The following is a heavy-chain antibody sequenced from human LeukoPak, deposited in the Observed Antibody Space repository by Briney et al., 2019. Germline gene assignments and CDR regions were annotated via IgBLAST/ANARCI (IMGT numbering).Heavy chain of an antibody. J-gene: IGHJ6*03. Sequence: PGGSLRLSCAASGFTFSSYAMHWVRQAPGKGLEWVAVISYDGSNKYYADSVKGRFTISRDNSKNTLYLQMNSLRAEDTAVYYCARDGIVSRGGYYYYYYMDVWGKGTTVTVFS. CDR3: ARDGIVSRGGYYYYYYMDV. CDR2: ISYDGSNK. CDR1: GFTFSSYA. D-gene: IGHD3-10*01. V-gene: IGHV3-30*04.